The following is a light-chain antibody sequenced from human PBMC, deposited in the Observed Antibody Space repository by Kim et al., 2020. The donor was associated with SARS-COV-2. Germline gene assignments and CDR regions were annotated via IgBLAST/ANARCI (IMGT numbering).Light chain of an antibody. CDR3: EQHNKWPLT. CDR1: ENVNRY. J-gene: IGKJ4*01. CDR2: GAS. V-gene: IGKV3-15*01. Sequence: SVALGETATLSGRASENVNRYLAWYQQKPGQAPRLIIYGASTRATGIPARFSGSGSGTEFTVTISGLQSEDSAVYYCEQHNKWPLTFGGGTKLEI.